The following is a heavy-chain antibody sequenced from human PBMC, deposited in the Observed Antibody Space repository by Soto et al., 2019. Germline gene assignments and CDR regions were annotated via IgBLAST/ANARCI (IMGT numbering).Heavy chain of an antibody. CDR2: ISSNSAYI. Sequence: EVQLVESGGGLVKPGGSLRLSCAASGFTFRSFTMNWVRQAPGKGLEWVSTISSNSAYIYYTDAVRGRFTISRDNAKNSLYLQMNSLRAEDTAVYYCTRDASRDSSARGWFDPWGPGTLVTVSS. CDR1: GFTFRSFT. D-gene: IGHD6-13*01. V-gene: IGHV3-21*02. CDR3: TRDASRDSSARGWFDP. J-gene: IGHJ5*02.